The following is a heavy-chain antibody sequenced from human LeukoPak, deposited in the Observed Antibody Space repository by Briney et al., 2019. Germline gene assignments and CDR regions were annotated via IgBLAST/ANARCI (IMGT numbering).Heavy chain of an antibody. Sequence: SETLSLTCAVYGGSFSGYYWSWIRQPPGKGLEWIGEINHSGSTNYNPSLKSRVTISVDTSKNQFSLKLSSVTAADTAVYYCARVTSGTPDWFDPWGQGTLVTVYS. CDR3: ARVTSGTPDWFDP. J-gene: IGHJ5*02. V-gene: IGHV4-34*01. CDR2: INHSGST. CDR1: GGSFSGYY. D-gene: IGHD6-13*01.